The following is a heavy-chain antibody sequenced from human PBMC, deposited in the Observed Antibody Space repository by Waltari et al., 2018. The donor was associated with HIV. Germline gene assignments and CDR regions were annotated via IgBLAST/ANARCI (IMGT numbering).Heavy chain of an antibody. CDR3: ARQHAYMSDWFSQAAFFNY. CDR1: GASIKSKNYY. V-gene: IGHV4-39*01. J-gene: IGHJ4*02. Sequence: LQLKESGPGLVKPSDTLSLNFAVSGASIKSKNYYWALIRQSPGNQLEWIATIYYTGDIYVGPSLRNRTSVSVDSSKSLLSLSLTSVTAADTAFYYCARQHAYMSDWFSQAAFFNYWGPGTPVTVSS. D-gene: IGHD3-9*01. CDR2: IYYTGDI.